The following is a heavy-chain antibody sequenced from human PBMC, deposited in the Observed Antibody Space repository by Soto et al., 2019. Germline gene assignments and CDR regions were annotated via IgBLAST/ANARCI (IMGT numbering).Heavy chain of an antibody. Sequence: GGSLRLSCAASEFPISSYSMIWVRTAQGKGLEWVSGVNGGGDITYYADSVKGRFTISRDNSKNTLNLQMNSLRAEDTAVYYCARDIQTSYYDFWSGYSPLDAFDIWGQGTMVTVSS. D-gene: IGHD3-3*01. CDR3: ARDIQTSYYDFWSGYSPLDAFDI. CDR2: VNGGGDIT. CDR1: EFPISSYS. J-gene: IGHJ3*02. V-gene: IGHV3-23*01.